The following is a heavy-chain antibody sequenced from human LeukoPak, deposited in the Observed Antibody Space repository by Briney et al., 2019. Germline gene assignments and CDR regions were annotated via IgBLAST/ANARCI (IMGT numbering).Heavy chain of an antibody. CDR3: ARVGYCTSISCPSWGY. CDR1: GFTFSSYA. D-gene: IGHD2-2*01. Sequence: GGSLRLSCAASGFTFSSYAMTWVRQAPGKGLEWVSTISGSGGSTYYVDSVKGRFTISRDNSKNTVYLQMNSLRAEDTAVYYCARVGYCTSISCPSWGYWGQGTLVTVSS. J-gene: IGHJ4*02. V-gene: IGHV3-23*01. CDR2: ISGSGGST.